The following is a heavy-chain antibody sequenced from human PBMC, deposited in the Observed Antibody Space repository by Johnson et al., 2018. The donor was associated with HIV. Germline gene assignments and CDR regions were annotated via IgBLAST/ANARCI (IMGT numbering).Heavy chain of an antibody. CDR3: ARDIREEYSSSSSAFDI. Sequence: EVQLVESGGGVVQPGMSLRLSCAASGFTLHDHAMHWVRQAPGQGLEWVSGISWNSGSIGHADSVKGRFTISRDNAKNSLYLQMNSLRGEDTALYYCARDIREEYSSSSSAFDIWGQGTMVTVSS. J-gene: IGHJ3*02. V-gene: IGHV3-9*01. CDR1: GFTLHDHA. CDR2: ISWNSGSI. D-gene: IGHD6-6*01.